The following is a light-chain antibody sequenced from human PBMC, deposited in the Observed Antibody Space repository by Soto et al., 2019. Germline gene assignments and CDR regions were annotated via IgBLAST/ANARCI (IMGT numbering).Light chain of an antibody. CDR3: QQYYSTPLIT. Sequence: AIRMTQSPFSLSASVGDRVTITCWASQGMSSYLAWYQQKPAKAPKFFIFYASSLQSGVPSRFSGSGSGTDYIVIINSLQPEDFATYYCQQYYSTPLITCGPGTKVDI. J-gene: IGKJ3*01. CDR2: YAS. CDR1: QGMSSY. V-gene: IGKV1D-43*01.